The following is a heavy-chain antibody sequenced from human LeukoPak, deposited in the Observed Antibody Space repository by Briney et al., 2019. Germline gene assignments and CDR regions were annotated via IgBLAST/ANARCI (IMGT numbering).Heavy chain of an antibody. CDR3: ARSRARTYYYYGMDV. V-gene: IGHV4-34*01. J-gene: IGHJ6*02. D-gene: IGHD2-2*01. CDR2: INHSGST. Sequence: PSETLSLTCAVYGGSFSGYYWSWIRQPPGKGLEWIGEINHSGSTNYNPSLKSRVTISVDTSKNQFSLKLSSVTAADTAVCYCARSRARTYYYYGMDVWGQGTTVTVSS. CDR1: GGSFSGYY.